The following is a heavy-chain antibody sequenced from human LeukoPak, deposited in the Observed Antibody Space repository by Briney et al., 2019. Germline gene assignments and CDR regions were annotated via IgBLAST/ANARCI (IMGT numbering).Heavy chain of an antibody. CDR1: GYTFTGYY. Sequence: ASVKVSCKASGYTFTGYYMHWVRQAPGQGLEWMGRINPNSGGTNYAQKFQGRVTITRDTSISTAYMELSRLRSDDTAVYYCARQLLSRGWFDPWGQGTLVTVSS. V-gene: IGHV1-2*06. CDR3: ARQLLSRGWFDP. CDR2: INPNSGGT. J-gene: IGHJ5*02. D-gene: IGHD3-10*01.